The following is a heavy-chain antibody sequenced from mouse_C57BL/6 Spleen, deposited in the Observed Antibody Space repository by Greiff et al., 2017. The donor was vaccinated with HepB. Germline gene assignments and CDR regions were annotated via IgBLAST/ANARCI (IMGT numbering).Heavy chain of an antibody. CDR1: GFTFTDYY. D-gene: IGHD1-1*01. CDR2: IRNKANGYTT. J-gene: IGHJ2*01. CDR3: ARYYYGSSYDYFDY. V-gene: IGHV7-3*01. Sequence: EVKVVESGGGLVQPGGSLSLSCAASGFTFTDYYMSWVRQPPGKALEWLGFIRNKANGYTTEYSASVKGRFTISRDNSQSILYLQMTALRAEDSATYYCARYYYGSSYDYFDYWGQGTTLTVSS.